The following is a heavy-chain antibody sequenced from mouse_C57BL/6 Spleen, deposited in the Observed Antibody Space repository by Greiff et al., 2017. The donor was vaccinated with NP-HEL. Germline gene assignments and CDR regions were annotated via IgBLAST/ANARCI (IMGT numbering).Heavy chain of an antibody. V-gene: IGHV5-17*01. CDR3: ARRGVTTGYYAMDY. D-gene: IGHD2-5*01. J-gene: IGHJ4*01. CDR2: ISSGSSTI. CDR1: GFTFSDYG. Sequence: EVNVVESGGGLVKPGGSLKLSCAASGFTFSDYGMHWVRQAPEKGLEWVAYISSGSSTIYYADTVKGRFTISRDNAKNTLFLQMTSLRSEDTAMYYCARRGVTTGYYAMDYWGQGTSVTVSS.